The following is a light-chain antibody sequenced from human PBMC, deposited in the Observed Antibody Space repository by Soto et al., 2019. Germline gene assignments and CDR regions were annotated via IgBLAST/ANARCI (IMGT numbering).Light chain of an antibody. V-gene: IGKV3-20*01. Sequence: EFVLTQSPGTLSLSPGERATLSCRASQTVRNNYLAWYQQKPGQAPRLLIYGASSRETGIPERFSCSGAGTEFTRTISRLEPEDVAVYYCQQYGSSTLTFGGGTKVDIK. CDR2: GAS. CDR1: QTVRNNY. CDR3: QQYGSSTLT. J-gene: IGKJ4*01.